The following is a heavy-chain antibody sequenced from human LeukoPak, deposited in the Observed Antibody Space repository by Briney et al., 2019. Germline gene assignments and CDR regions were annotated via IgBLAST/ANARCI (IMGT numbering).Heavy chain of an antibody. J-gene: IGHJ3*02. Sequence: GSLRLSCAASGFTFSSYWMSWVRQAPGKGLEWVANIKQDGSEKYYVDSVKGRFTISRDNAKNSLYLQMNSLRAEDTAVYYCARASGYSYGPDAFDIWGQGTMVTVSS. CDR2: IKQDGSEK. CDR3: ARASGYSYGPDAFDI. V-gene: IGHV3-7*01. CDR1: GFTFSSYW. D-gene: IGHD5-18*01.